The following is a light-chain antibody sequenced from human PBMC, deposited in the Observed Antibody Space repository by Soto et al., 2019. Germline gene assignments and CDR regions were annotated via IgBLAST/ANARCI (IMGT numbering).Light chain of an antibody. CDR1: SSDVGGYNY. CDR2: EVS. CDR3: SSFTISSTPWV. V-gene: IGLV2-14*01. J-gene: IGLJ3*02. Sequence: QSALTQPASVSGSPGQSITISCTGTSSDVGGYNYVSWYQQHPGKAPKLMIYEVSNRPPGVSNRFSGSKSGNTASLTISGLQAEDEADYYCSSFTISSTPWVFGGGTKLTVL.